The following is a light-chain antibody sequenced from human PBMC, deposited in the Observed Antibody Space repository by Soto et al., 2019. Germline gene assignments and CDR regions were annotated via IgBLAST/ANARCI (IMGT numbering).Light chain of an antibody. CDR1: QSVSNY. Sequence: EIVLTQSPATLSLSPGERATFSCRASQSVSNYLAWYQQKPGQPPRLLIYGASNRATGIPARFSGNGSGTDFTLTISSLEPEDFAVYYCQQRTNWSYTFGQGTRLEIK. CDR3: QQRTNWSYT. J-gene: IGKJ2*01. CDR2: GAS. V-gene: IGKV3-11*01.